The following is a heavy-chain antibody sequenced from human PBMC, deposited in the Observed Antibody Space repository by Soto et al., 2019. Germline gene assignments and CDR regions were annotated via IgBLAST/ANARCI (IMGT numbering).Heavy chain of an antibody. J-gene: IGHJ4*02. D-gene: IGHD3-3*01. CDR3: ASHKYYDFWSGYLYFFYY. V-gene: IGHV4-39*01. CDR2: IYYSGST. Sequence: QLQLQESGPGLVKPSETLSLTCTVSGGSISSSSYYWGWIRQPPGKGLEWIGSIYYSGSTYYNPSLKSRVTISVATANNQFSLKMSSVTAADTAVYYCASHKYYDFWSGYLYFFYYWGQGTLVTVSS. CDR1: GGSISSSSYY.